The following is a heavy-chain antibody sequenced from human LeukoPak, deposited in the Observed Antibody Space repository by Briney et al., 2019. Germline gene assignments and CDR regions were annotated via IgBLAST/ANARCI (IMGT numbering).Heavy chain of an antibody. CDR2: INAGNGNT. D-gene: IGHD3-22*01. Sequence: GASVKVSCKASGYTFTGYYMHWVRQAPGQGLEWMGWINAGNGNTKYSQKFQGRVTITRDTSASTAYMELSSLRSEDTAVYYCAREGRVLSPGYYYVYHWFDPWGQGTLVTVSS. V-gene: IGHV1-3*01. J-gene: IGHJ5*02. CDR1: GYTFTGYY. CDR3: AREGRVLSPGYYYVYHWFDP.